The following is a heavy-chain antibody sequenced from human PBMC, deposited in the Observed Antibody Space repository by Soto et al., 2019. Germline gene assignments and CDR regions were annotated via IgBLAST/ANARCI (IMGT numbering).Heavy chain of an antibody. Sequence: EVQLVESGGGLVQPGGSLRLSCAATGFTFSASWLNWIRQAPGNGLEWVASIKEDGSEKYYMDSVRGRFTISRDNAKNSLYLQMNSLRADDTAVYHCARDRAYSAFDIWGQGTMVTVSS. J-gene: IGHJ3*02. D-gene: IGHD1-26*01. V-gene: IGHV3-7*04. CDR1: GFTFSASW. CDR2: IKEDGSEK. CDR3: ARDRAYSAFDI.